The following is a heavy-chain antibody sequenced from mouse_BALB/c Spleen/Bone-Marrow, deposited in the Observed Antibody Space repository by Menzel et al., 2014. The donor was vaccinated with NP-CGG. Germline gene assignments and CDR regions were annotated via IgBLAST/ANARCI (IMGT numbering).Heavy chain of an antibody. CDR3: ARHGYYGSRAMDY. Sequence: VQLKASGGGLVQPGGSLKLSCAASGFTFSSYTMSWVRQTPEKRLEWVAYISNGGGSTYYPDTVKGRFTISRGNARNALYLQMSSLKSEDTAMYYCARHGYYGSRAMDYWRQGTSITI. D-gene: IGHD1-1*01. CDR1: GFTFSSYT. V-gene: IGHV5-12-2*01. J-gene: IGHJ4*01. CDR2: ISNGGGST.